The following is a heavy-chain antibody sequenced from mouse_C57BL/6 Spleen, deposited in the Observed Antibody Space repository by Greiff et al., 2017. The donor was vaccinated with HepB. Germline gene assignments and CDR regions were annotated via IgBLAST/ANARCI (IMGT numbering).Heavy chain of an antibody. CDR1: GYTFTSYW. Sequence: QVQLQQPGAELVKPGASVKLSCKASGYTFTSYWMQWVKQRPGQGLEWIGEIDPSDSYTNYNQKFKGKATLTVDTSSSTAYMQLSSLTSEDSAVYYCARRVLWLDDYAMDYWGQGTSVTVSS. J-gene: IGHJ4*01. V-gene: IGHV1-50*01. CDR3: ARRVLWLDDYAMDY. CDR2: IDPSDSYT. D-gene: IGHD2-2*01.